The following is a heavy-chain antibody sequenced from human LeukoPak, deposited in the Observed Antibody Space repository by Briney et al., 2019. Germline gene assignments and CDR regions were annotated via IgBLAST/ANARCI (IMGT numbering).Heavy chain of an antibody. D-gene: IGHD4-17*01. V-gene: IGHV4-34*01. CDR3: ARDVTTVTTAPLDY. J-gene: IGHJ4*02. CDR2: INHSGST. CDR1: GGSFSGYY. Sequence: PSETLSLTCAVDGGSFSGYYWSWIRQPPGKGLEWIGEINHSGSTNYNPSLKSRVTISVDTSKNQFSLKLSSVTAADTAVYYCARDVTTVTTAPLDYWGQGTLVTVSS.